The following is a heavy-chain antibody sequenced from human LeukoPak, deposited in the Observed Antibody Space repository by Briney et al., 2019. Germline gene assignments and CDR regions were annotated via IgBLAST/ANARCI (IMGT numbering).Heavy chain of an antibody. Sequence: GGSLRLSCAASGFTFSSYAMSWVRQAPGKGLEWVSAISGSGGSTYYADSVKGRFTISRDNSKNTLYLQMNSLRAEDTAVYCCAKDRAPRGYSYGRYYFDYWGQGTLVTVSS. V-gene: IGHV3-23*01. CDR2: ISGSGGST. CDR3: AKDRAPRGYSYGRYYFDY. CDR1: GFTFSSYA. J-gene: IGHJ4*02. D-gene: IGHD5-18*01.